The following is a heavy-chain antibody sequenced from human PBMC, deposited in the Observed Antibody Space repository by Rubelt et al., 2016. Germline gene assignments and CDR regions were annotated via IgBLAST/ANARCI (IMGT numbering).Heavy chain of an antibody. CDR3: ARRDGYNWDDAFDI. CDR2: ISAYNVNT. V-gene: IGHV1-18*01. CDR1: GYTFTSYG. J-gene: IGHJ3*02. Sequence: QVQLVQSGAEVKKPGASVKVSCKASGYTFTSYGISWVRQAPGQGLEWMGWISAYNVNTNYAQKLQGRVTITTDTSTSTAYMELRGLSSDDTAVYYCARRDGYNWDDAFDIWGQGTMVTVSS. D-gene: IGHD5-24*01.